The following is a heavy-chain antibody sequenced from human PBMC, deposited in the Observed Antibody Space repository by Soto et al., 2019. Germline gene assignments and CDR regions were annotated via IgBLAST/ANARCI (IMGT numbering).Heavy chain of an antibody. CDR1: GFTFDDYA. J-gene: IGHJ4*02. Sequence: EVQLVESGGGLVQPGRSLRLSCVTSGFTFDDYAMHWVRQAPGKGLEWVSSISWNSGNIDYADSVKGRFTVSRDNARNSLYLHMDSLRSEDTALYYCARDASITTSYLPYGGQGTLVTVSS. CDR2: ISWNSGNI. V-gene: IGHV3-9*01. CDR3: ARDASITTSYLPY. D-gene: IGHD1-1*01.